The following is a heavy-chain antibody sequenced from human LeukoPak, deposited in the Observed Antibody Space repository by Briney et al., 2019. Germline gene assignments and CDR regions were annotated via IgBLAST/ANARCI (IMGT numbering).Heavy chain of an antibody. CDR3: ARDRDHDY. Sequence: PGGSLRLSCAASGFTFSSYGMHWVRQAPGKGLEWVAVIWYDGRNKHYADSVKGRFTISRDNARNTLFLQMNSLRAEDTAVYYCARDRDHDYWGQGTLVTVSS. D-gene: IGHD1-14*01. V-gene: IGHV3-33*01. CDR1: GFTFSSYG. J-gene: IGHJ4*02. CDR2: IWYDGRNK.